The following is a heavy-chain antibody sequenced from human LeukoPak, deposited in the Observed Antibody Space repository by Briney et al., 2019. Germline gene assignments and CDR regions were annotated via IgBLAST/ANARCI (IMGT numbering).Heavy chain of an antibody. J-gene: IGHJ4*02. Sequence: SATLSLTCSVSGGSISSFYWSWIRQPPGKGLEWIGYVSYIGRTSYNPSLKSRVTISVDTSKNQFSLKLSSVTAADTAVYYCAREAIAVAGTGIDYWGQGTLVTVSS. CDR3: AREAIAVAGTGIDY. CDR1: GGSISSFY. D-gene: IGHD6-19*01. CDR2: VSYIGRT. V-gene: IGHV4-59*01.